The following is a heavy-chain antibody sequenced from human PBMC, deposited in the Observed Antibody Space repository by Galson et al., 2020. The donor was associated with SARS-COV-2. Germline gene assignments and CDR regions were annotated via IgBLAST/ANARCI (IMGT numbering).Heavy chain of an antibody. Sequence: ASVKVSCKASGYTFTTYHLIWVRQAPGQGLQWMGWLRPHSGDTTIPQNFQGRVTMTRDTSTNTAFLDVSGLQSDDTAVYYCARDRLYGPGTPYSLDFWGQGTTVTVSS. CDR3: ARDRLYGPGTPYSLDF. CDR2: LRPHSGDT. CDR1: GYTFTTYH. J-gene: IGHJ6*02. D-gene: IGHD3-10*01. V-gene: IGHV1-2*02.